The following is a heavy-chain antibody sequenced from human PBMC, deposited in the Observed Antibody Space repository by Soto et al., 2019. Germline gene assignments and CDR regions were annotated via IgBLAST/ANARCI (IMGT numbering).Heavy chain of an antibody. CDR3: ARGANSGVVIKSYYFDY. CDR2: IYYSGST. Sequence: SDTLSLTCTVSGGSISSYYWSWIRQPPGKGLEWIGYIYYSGSTNYNPSLKSRVTISVDTSKNQFSLKLSSVTAADTAVYYCARGANSGVVIKSYYFDYWGQGTLVTVSS. J-gene: IGHJ4*02. CDR1: GGSISSYY. D-gene: IGHD3-3*01. V-gene: IGHV4-59*07.